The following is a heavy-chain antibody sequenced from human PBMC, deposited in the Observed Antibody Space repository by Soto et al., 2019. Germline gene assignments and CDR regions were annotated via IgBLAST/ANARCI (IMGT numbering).Heavy chain of an antibody. Sequence: KQSQTLSLTCAISGDSVSSNSAAWNWIRQSPSRGLEWLGRTYYRSKWYNDYAVSVKSRITINPDTSKNQFSLQLNSVTPEDTAVYYCARGFEYNSGSYWNPVKAFDIWGQGTMVTVSS. J-gene: IGHJ3*02. V-gene: IGHV6-1*01. CDR2: TYYRSKWYN. CDR3: ARGFEYNSGSYWNPVKAFDI. CDR1: GDSVSSNSAA. D-gene: IGHD1-26*01.